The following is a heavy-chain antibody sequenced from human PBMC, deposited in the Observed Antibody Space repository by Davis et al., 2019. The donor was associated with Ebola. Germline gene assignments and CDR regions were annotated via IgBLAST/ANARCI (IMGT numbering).Heavy chain of an antibody. CDR3: ARDRDYYDTSAYHPRGWFDL. V-gene: IGHV3-21*01. CDR1: GFPFTTYI. CDR2: ITSGADSI. D-gene: IGHD3-22*01. J-gene: IGHJ5*02. Sequence: GESLKISCAASGFPFTTYIMNWVRQAPGKGLEWVSSITSGADSIDYADSVRGRLTVSRDNAKTSLYLQMNSLRAEDTAVYFCARDRDYYDTSAYHPRGWFDLWGQGTLVTVSS.